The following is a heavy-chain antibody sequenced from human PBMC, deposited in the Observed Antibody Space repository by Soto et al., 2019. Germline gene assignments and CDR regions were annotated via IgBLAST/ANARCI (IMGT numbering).Heavy chain of an antibody. J-gene: IGHJ5*02. CDR2: IYYSGST. D-gene: IGHD6-6*01. Sequence: ENLSLTCTVSGGSISSYYWSWIRQPPGKGLEWIGYIYYSGSTNYNPSLKSRVTISVDTSKNQFSLKLSSVTAADTAVYYCAREREASIAQRRVNWFDPWGQGTLVTVSS. CDR3: AREREASIAQRRVNWFDP. CDR1: GGSISSYY. V-gene: IGHV4-59*01.